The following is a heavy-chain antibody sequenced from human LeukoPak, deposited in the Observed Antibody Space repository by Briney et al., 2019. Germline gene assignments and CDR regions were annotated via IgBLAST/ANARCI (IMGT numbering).Heavy chain of an antibody. CDR3: ARGRGGSSPRRRFGMDV. CDR2: ISTYNGNT. J-gene: IGHJ6*02. Sequence: ASVKASCKASGYTFTSYGTSWVRQAPGQGLEWMGWISTYNGNTHYAQKLQGRVTMTTDTSTSTAYMELRSLRSDDTAVYYCARGRGGSSPRRRFGMDVWGQGTTVTVSS. V-gene: IGHV1-18*01. D-gene: IGHD2-15*01. CDR1: GYTFTSYG.